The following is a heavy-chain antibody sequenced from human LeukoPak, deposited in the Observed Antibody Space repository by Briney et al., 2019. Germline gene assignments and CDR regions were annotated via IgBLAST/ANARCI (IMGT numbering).Heavy chain of an antibody. CDR2: INWNGGST. CDR1: GFTFDDYG. D-gene: IGHD1-26*01. Sequence: GGSLRLSCAASGFTFDDYGMSWVRQAPGKGLEWVSGINWNGGSTGYADSVKGRFTISRDNAKNTLYLEMSSLRGEDTAVYYCAKDHYTGSYYAAKWGQGTLVTVSS. V-gene: IGHV3-20*04. CDR3: AKDHYTGSYYAAK. J-gene: IGHJ4*02.